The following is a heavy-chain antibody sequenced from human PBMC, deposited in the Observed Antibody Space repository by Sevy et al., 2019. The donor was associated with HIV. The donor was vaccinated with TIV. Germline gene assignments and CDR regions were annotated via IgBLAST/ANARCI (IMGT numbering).Heavy chain of an antibody. Sequence: SETLSLTCTVSGGSISSGGYYWSWIRQHPGKGLEWIGYIYYSGSNYYNPSLKSRVTISVDTSKNQFSLKWSSVTAADTAVYYCERFLEWCVGGYFDYWGQGTLVTVSS. V-gene: IGHV4-31*03. D-gene: IGHD3-3*01. J-gene: IGHJ4*02. CDR2: IYYSGSN. CDR3: ERFLEWCVGGYFDY. CDR1: GGSISSGGYY.